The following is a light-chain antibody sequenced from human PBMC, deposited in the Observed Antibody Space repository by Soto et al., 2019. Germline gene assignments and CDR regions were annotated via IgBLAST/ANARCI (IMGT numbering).Light chain of an antibody. J-gene: IGLJ1*01. CDR3: SSYTSSSTLYV. CDR1: SSDVGGYNY. Sequence: QSVLTQPASLSGSPGQSITLSCPGTSSDVGGYNYVSWYQQHPGKAPKLMIYDVSNRPSGVSNRFSGSKSGNTASLTISGLQAEDEADYYCSSYTSSSTLYVFGTGTKVTVL. V-gene: IGLV2-14*01. CDR2: DVS.